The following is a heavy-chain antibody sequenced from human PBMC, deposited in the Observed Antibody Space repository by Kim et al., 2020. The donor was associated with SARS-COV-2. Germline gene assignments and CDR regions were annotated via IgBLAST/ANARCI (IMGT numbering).Heavy chain of an antibody. Sequence: AGSVKGRFTISRDNSKNTLYLQMNSLRAEDTAVYYCAKDAGVAARRYFDYWGQGTLVTVSS. CDR3: AKDAGVAARRYFDY. V-gene: IGHV3-23*01. J-gene: IGHJ4*02. D-gene: IGHD6-6*01.